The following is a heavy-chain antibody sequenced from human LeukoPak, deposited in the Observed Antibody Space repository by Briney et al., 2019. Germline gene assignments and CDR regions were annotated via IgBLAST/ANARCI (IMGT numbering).Heavy chain of an antibody. V-gene: IGHV3-30*18. CDR3: AKEVFGVVIIGIDY. J-gene: IGHJ4*02. CDR1: GFTFSSYG. D-gene: IGHD3-3*01. CDR2: ISYDGSNK. Sequence: GGSLRLSCAASGFTFSSYGMHWVRQAPGKGVEWVAVISYDGSNKYYADSVKGRFTISRDNSKNTLYLQMNSLRAEDTAVYYCAKEVFGVVIIGIDYWGQGTLVTVSS.